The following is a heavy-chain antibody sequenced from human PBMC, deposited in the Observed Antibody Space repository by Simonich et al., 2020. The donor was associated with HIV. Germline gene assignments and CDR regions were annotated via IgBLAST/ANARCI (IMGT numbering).Heavy chain of an antibody. J-gene: IGHJ4*02. V-gene: IGHV4-34*01. CDR3: ARRDRELILYFDY. Sequence: QVQLQQWGAGLLKPSETLSLTCAVYGGSFSGYYWSWFRQPPGKGLEWIGEINHSRNTNYKSSLNSRATISVDKSKNQFSLKLSSVTAADTAIYYCARRDRELILYFDYWGQGNLVTVSS. CDR2: INHSRNT. D-gene: IGHD3-3*01. CDR1: GGSFSGYY.